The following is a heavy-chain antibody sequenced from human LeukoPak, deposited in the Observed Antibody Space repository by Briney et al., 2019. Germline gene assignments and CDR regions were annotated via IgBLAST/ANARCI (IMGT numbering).Heavy chain of an antibody. J-gene: IGHJ6*03. CDR2: IYSGGST. V-gene: IGHV3-66*01. CDR1: GFTVSSNY. Sequence: GGSLRLSCAASGFTVSSNYMSWVRQAPGKGLEWVSVIYSGGSTYYADSVKGRFTISRDNSKNTLYLQMNSLRAEDTAVYYCARCSGEGYYDSSGYYYENYYYYYMDVCGKGTTVTISS. D-gene: IGHD3-22*01. CDR3: ARCSGEGYYDSSGYYYENYYYYYMDV.